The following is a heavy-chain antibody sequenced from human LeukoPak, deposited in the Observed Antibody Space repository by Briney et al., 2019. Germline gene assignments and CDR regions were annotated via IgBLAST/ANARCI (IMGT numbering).Heavy chain of an antibody. CDR2: ISAYNGNT. D-gene: IGHD4-17*01. Sequence: ASVKVSCTASGSTFTSYGISWVRQAPGQGLEGMGWISAYNGNTDYAQKLPGRVTMTTDTSTSTAYMELRSLRSDDSAVYYCARADYGDYVGYFDYWGQGTLVTVSS. J-gene: IGHJ4*02. V-gene: IGHV1-18*01. CDR3: ARADYGDYVGYFDY. CDR1: GSTFTSYG.